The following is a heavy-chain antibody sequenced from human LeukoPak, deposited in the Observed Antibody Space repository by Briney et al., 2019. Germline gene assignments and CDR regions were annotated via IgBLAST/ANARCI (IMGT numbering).Heavy chain of an antibody. CDR2: ISGDGGST. J-gene: IGHJ1*01. CDR1: GFTFDDYA. V-gene: IGHV3-43*02. D-gene: IGHD6-13*01. Sequence: QPGGSLRLSCAASGFTFDDYAMHWVRQAPGKGLEWVSLISGDGGSTYYADSVNGRFTISRDNSKNSLYLQMNSLRTEDTALYYCAKDVPSRGIAAAGTYFQHWGQGTLVTVSS. CDR3: AKDVPSRGIAAAGTYFQH.